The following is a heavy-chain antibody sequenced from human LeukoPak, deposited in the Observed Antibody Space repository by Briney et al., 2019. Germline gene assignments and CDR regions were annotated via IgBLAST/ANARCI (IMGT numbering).Heavy chain of an antibody. J-gene: IGHJ4*02. CDR3: ARDGGYDFWSGYYQDY. CDR1: GFTFSSYA. Sequence: PGGSLRLSCAASGFTFSSYAMSWVRQAPGKGLGGVALISYDANIGSNKYYADSVKGRFTISRDNSKNTLYLQMNSLRAEDTAVYYCARDGGYDFWSGYYQDYWGQGTLVTVSS. V-gene: IGHV3-30-3*01. CDR2: ISYDANIGSNK. D-gene: IGHD3-3*01.